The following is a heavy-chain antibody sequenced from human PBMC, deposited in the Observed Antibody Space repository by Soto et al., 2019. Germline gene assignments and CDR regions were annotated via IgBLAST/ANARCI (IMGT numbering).Heavy chain of an antibody. D-gene: IGHD3-10*01. CDR2: IYYSGST. J-gene: IGHJ6*02. Sequence: PSETLSLTCTVSGGSISSGGYYWSWIRQHPGKGLEWIGYIYYSGSTYYNPSLKSRVTISVDTSKNQFSLKLSSVTAADTAVYYCARVEGSGSYYYHILYGMDVWGQGTTVTVSS. CDR1: GGSISSGGYY. V-gene: IGHV4-31*03. CDR3: ARVEGSGSYYYHILYGMDV.